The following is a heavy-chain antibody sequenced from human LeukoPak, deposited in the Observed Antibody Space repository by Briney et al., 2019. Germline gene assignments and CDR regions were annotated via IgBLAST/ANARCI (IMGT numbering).Heavy chain of an antibody. CDR2: IKQDGSET. D-gene: IGHD3-16*02. Sequence: GVPVSLSCIVSVYRQCHYCMHWVRQATGKGMEGVAFIKQDGSETSYVDSVKGRFTISRDNARNSLFLQMNSLRAEDTAVYYCASRGDLSWFGALRHWSQGTLVTVSS. V-gene: IGHV3-7*01. J-gene: IGHJ4*02. CDR1: VYRQCHYC. CDR3: ASRGDLSWFGALRH.